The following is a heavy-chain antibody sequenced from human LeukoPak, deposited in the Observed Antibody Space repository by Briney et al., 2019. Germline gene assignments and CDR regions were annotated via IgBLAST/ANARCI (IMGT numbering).Heavy chain of an antibody. D-gene: IGHD4-23*01. V-gene: IGHV4-39*07. Sequence: SETLSLTCTVSGGSISSSSYYWGWIRQPPGKGLEWIGSIYYSGSTYYNPSLKSRVTISVDTSKNQFSLKLSSVTAADTAVYYCARGNFSTDDYGGTSTEDYFDYWGQGTLVTVSS. CDR3: ARGNFSTDDYGGTSTEDYFDY. J-gene: IGHJ4*02. CDR2: IYYSGST. CDR1: GGSISSSSYY.